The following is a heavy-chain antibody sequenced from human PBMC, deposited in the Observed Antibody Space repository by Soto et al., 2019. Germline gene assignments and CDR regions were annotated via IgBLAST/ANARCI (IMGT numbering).Heavy chain of an antibody. J-gene: IGHJ4*02. D-gene: IGHD3-22*01. CDR3: ARDRPNSTDYSMWSY. V-gene: IGHV3-21*01. Sequence: GGSLRLSCAASAFTFSNYGMSWVRQAPGNGLEWVSSISSSSSYINYADSVKGRFTISRDNSKNSLYLQMNSLRAEDTAVYYCARDRPNSTDYSMWSYWGQGTLVTVSS. CDR1: AFTFSNYG. CDR2: ISSSSSYI.